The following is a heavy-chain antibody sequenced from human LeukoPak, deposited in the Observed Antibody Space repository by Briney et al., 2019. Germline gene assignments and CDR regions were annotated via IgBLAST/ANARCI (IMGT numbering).Heavy chain of an antibody. D-gene: IGHD2-15*01. CDR1: GGSISSSNW. Sequence: PSETLSLTCAVSGGSISSSNWWSWVRPPPGKGLEWIGEIYHSGSTNYNPSLKSRVTISVDKSKNQFSLKLSSVTAADTAVYYCARTGRQYQNWFDPWGQGTLVTVSS. CDR3: ARTGRQYQNWFDP. CDR2: IYHSGST. J-gene: IGHJ5*02. V-gene: IGHV4-4*02.